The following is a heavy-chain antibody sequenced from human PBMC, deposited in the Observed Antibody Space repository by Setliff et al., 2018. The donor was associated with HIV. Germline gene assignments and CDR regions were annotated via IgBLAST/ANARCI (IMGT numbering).Heavy chain of an antibody. CDR1: GYGFTTYW. CDR3: ARSPRDSSGWFGEGDY. V-gene: IGHV5-51*01. Sequence: GESLKISCKASGYGFTTYWIAGVRQMPGKGLEWMWIIYPSDSDTRYSPSFQGQVTISADKSISTAYLQWNSLKASDTALYYCARSPRDSSGWFGEGDYWGQGTLVTVSS. D-gene: IGHD6-19*01. J-gene: IGHJ4*02. CDR2: IYPSDSDT.